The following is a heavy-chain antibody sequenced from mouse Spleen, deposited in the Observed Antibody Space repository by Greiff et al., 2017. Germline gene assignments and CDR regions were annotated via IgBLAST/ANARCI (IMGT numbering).Heavy chain of an antibody. Sequence: VKLMESGAELVKPGASVKLSCKASGYTFTEYTIHWVKQRSGQGLEWIGWFYPGSGSIKYNEKFKDKATLTADKSSSTVYMELSRLTSEDSAVYFCARHVITTAYGDWYFDVWGAGTTVTVSS. CDR3: ARHVITTAYGDWYFDV. CDR2: FYPGSGSI. D-gene: IGHD1-1*01. J-gene: IGHJ1*01. CDR1: GYTFTEYT. V-gene: IGHV1-62-2*01.